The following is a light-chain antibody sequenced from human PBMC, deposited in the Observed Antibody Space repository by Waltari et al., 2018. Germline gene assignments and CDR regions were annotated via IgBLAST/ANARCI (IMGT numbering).Light chain of an antibody. CDR2: DVS. CDR3: SSYTVSSTWV. J-gene: IGLJ3*02. Sequence: QSALTQPASVSGSPGQSITISCTGTSSDIGVYNFVSWYHQHPGKAPKLMIYDVSKRPSGVSNRFSGSKSGNTASLTMSGLQAEDEADYYCSSYTVSSTWVFGGGTKLTVL. V-gene: IGLV2-14*03. CDR1: SSDIGVYNF.